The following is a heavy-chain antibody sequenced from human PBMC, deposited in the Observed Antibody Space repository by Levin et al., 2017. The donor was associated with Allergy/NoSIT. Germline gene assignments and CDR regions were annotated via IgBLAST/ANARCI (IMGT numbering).Heavy chain of an antibody. CDR2: IYYSGST. J-gene: IGHJ5*02. CDR3: ARALTFSSRWYGYNWFDP. V-gene: IGHV4-30-4*01. D-gene: IGHD6-13*01. Sequence: SQTLSLTCTVSNGSISSGDYYWSWIRQPPGKGLEWIGHIYYSGSTYYSPSLKSRVTISIDTSMNQFSLKLSSVTAADTAVYYCARALTFSSRWYGYNWFDPWGQGTLVTVSS. CDR1: NGSISSGDYY.